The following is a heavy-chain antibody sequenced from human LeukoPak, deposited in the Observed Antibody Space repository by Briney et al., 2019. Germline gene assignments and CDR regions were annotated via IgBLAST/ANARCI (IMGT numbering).Heavy chain of an antibody. CDR1: GFTFSSHS. CDR3: VTDLVIKGYFDY. Sequence: GGSLRLSCAASGFTFSSHSMNWVRQAPGKGLEWVGRIRRKTDGETTDHAAPVKGRFTISRDDSKNTLYLQMNSLKTEDTAVYYCVTDLVIKGYFDYWGQGALVTVSS. D-gene: IGHD2-21*01. CDR2: IRRKTDGETT. J-gene: IGHJ4*02. V-gene: IGHV3-15*01.